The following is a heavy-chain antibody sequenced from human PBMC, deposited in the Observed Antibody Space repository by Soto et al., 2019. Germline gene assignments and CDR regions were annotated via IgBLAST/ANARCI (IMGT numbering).Heavy chain of an antibody. CDR2: IFYSGST. CDR1: GDSITSGDYY. J-gene: IGHJ5*01. CDR3: ARAEVAVAGSGWFDA. D-gene: IGHD6-19*01. V-gene: IGHV4-30-4*01. Sequence: SETLSLTCTVSGDSITSGDYYWSWVRQPPGKGLEWIGYIFYSGSTYYKASLKSRVTISLDMSRNQFSLKLASVTAADTAVYYCARAEVAVAGSGWFDAWGHGTLVTVSS.